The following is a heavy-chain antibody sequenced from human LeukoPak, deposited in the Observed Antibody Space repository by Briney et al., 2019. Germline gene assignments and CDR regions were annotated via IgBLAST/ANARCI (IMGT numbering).Heavy chain of an antibody. D-gene: IGHD3-3*01. CDR2: IYTSGST. CDR3: ARGVLRFLEWLPTLDY. CDR1: GGSISSGSYY. J-gene: IGHJ4*02. V-gene: IGHV4-61*02. Sequence: SQTLSLTCTVSGGSISSGSYYRSWIRQPAGKGLEWIGRIYTSGSTNYNPSLKSRVTISVDTSKNQFSLKLSSVTAADTAVYYCARGVLRFLEWLPTLDYWGQGTLVTVSS.